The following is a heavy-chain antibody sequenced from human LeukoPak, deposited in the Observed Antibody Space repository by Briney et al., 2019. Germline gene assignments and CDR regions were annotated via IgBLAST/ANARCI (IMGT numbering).Heavy chain of an antibody. CDR3: ARESLSDYYGSGSFSS. CDR2: IYYSGST. CDR1: GDSISSYY. Sequence: SETLSLTCTVSGDSISSYYWSWIRQPPGRGLEWIGHIYYSGSTDYNPSLRSRVGILLDTSKNQVSLKLSSVTAADTAVYYCARESLSDYYGSGSFSSWSQGTLVTVSS. D-gene: IGHD3-10*01. J-gene: IGHJ5*02. V-gene: IGHV4-59*01.